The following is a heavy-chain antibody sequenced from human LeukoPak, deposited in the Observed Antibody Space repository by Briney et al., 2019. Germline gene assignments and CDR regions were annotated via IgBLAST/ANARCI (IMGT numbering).Heavy chain of an antibody. Sequence: GGSLRLSCAASGFTFSSFDMHWVRQAPGKGLEWVAVIWYDGSNKDYADSVKGRFTISRDNSKNTLYLQMNSLIAEDTAVYYCVRSVGATHPGDYWGQGTLVTVSS. CDR1: GFTFSSFD. CDR3: VRSVGATHPGDY. J-gene: IGHJ4*02. D-gene: IGHD1-26*01. V-gene: IGHV3-33*01. CDR2: IWYDGSNK.